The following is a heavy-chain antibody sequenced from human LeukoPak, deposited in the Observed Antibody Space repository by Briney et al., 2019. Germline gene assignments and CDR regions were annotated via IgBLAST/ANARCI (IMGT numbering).Heavy chain of an antibody. J-gene: IGHJ4*02. Sequence: ESGPTLVKPTQTLTLTCTFSGFSVSTSGMCVSWIRQPPGKALEWLARIDWDDDKYYSTSLKTRLTISKDTSKNQVVLTMTNMDSVDTATYYCARGRMCSSWYYFDYWGQGTLVTVSS. CDR3: ARGRMCSSWYYFDY. V-gene: IGHV2-70*11. CDR2: IDWDDDK. CDR1: GFSVSTSGMC. D-gene: IGHD6-13*01.